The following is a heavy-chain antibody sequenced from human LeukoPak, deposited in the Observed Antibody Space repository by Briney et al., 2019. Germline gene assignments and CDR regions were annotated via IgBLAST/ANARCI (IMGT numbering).Heavy chain of an antibody. D-gene: IGHD3-22*01. CDR3: TTTYYYDSGFDF. J-gene: IGHJ4*02. CDR1: GFTFTNAW. CDR2: IKSKTDGETA. V-gene: IGHV3-15*01. Sequence: GGSLRLSCAASGFTFTNAWMSWVRQAPGKGLEWVGRIKSKTDGETADYAAPVEGRFTISRDDSKNTLCLQMNSLKTEDTALYYCTTTYYYDSGFDFWGQGTLVTVSS.